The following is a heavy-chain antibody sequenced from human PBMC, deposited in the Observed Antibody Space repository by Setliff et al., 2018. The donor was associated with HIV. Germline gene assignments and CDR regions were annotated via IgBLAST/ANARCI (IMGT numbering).Heavy chain of an antibody. Sequence: HGESLKLSCKGSGYSFTSYWIGWVRQMPGKGLEWMGIIYPGDSDTRYSPSFQGQVTISADKSISTAYLQWSSLKASDTAMYYCATSPLGYCSGGSCYQYFDYWGPGTLVTVSS. J-gene: IGHJ4*02. V-gene: IGHV5-51*01. CDR2: IYPGDSDT. D-gene: IGHD2-15*01. CDR1: GYSFTSYW. CDR3: ATSPLGYCSGGSCYQYFDY.